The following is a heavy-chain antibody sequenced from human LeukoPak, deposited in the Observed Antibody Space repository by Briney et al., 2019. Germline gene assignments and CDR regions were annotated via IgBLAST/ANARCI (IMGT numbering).Heavy chain of an antibody. CDR3: ARVSPATYYYDSSGYKNWFDP. Sequence: SVKVSCKASGGTFSSYAISWVRQAPGQGLEWMGGIIPIFGTANYAQKFQGRATITADESTSTAYMELSSLRSEDTAVYYCARVSPATYYYDSSGYKNWFDPWGQGTLVTASS. D-gene: IGHD3-22*01. V-gene: IGHV1-69*13. J-gene: IGHJ5*02. CDR1: GGTFSSYA. CDR2: IIPIFGTA.